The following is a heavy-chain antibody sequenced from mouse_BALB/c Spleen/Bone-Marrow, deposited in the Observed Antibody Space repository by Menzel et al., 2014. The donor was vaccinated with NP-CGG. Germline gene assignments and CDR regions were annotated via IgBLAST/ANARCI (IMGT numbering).Heavy chain of an antibody. Sequence: VHLVESGAELVGPGVSVKISCKGSGYTFTDYAMHWVKQSHAESLEWIGVINTYFGDISYNQKFKGKATIAVDKTSRTVYMELARLTAEDSAIYYCARGYSNNYAMDYWGQGTSVTVSS. V-gene: IGHV1S137*01. CDR1: GYTFTDYA. D-gene: IGHD2-5*01. CDR3: ARGYSNNYAMDY. CDR2: INTYFGDI. J-gene: IGHJ4*01.